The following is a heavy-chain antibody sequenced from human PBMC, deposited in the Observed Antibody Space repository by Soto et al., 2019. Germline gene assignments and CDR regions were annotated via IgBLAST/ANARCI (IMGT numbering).Heavy chain of an antibody. J-gene: IGHJ6*02. D-gene: IGHD3-16*01. CDR3: VKVDNYVTPTPQDV. CDR2: ISPYTGNT. Sequence: QVQLVQSGDEVKKPGASVKVSCKASGYIFVNYGIAWVRQAPGQGLERMGWISPYTGNTHSATKVQGRLTMTTDTTPSTAYRGLGGLTSCDTAVYYCVKVDNYVTPTPQDVWGQGTTVTVSS. CDR1: GYIFVNYG. V-gene: IGHV1-18*01.